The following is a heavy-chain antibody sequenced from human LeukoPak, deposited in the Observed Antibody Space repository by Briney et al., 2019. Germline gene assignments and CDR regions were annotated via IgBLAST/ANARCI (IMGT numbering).Heavy chain of an antibody. CDR3: VRGYTPDY. CDR1: GVIFSDLE. D-gene: IGHD5-18*01. Sequence: AGGSLRLSCVASGVIFSDLEMHWVRQAPGKGLEWISFISETGSTIYYADSVTGRFTISRDNAKNSLYLQMDSLRDEDTALYYCVRGYTPDYWGQGALVTVSS. J-gene: IGHJ4*02. V-gene: IGHV3-48*03. CDR2: ISETGSTI.